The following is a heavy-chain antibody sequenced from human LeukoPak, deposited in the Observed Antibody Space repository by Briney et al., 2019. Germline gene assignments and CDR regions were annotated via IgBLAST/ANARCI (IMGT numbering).Heavy chain of an antibody. Sequence: GRSLRLSCAASGFTFSSYGMHWVRQAPGKGLEWVAVIWYDGSNKYYADSAKGRFTISRDNSKNTLYLQMNSLRAEDTAVYYCAKDNDSSGYYLGAFDIWGQGTMVTVSS. V-gene: IGHV3-33*06. CDR2: IWYDGSNK. D-gene: IGHD3-22*01. CDR3: AKDNDSSGYYLGAFDI. CDR1: GFTFSSYG. J-gene: IGHJ3*02.